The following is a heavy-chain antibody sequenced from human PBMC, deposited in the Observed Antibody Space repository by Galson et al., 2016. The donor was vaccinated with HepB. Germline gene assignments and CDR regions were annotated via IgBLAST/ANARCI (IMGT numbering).Heavy chain of an antibody. CDR1: GLTFKNYA. CDR3: AILSRGGSWYGD. J-gene: IGHJ4*02. CDR2: INGGDGLNT. Sequence: SLRLSCAASGLTFKNYAMSWVRQAPGKGLEWVSTINGGDGLNTYYADSVRGRFTISRDSSKSALYLQMNSLRVDDTAVYYCAILSRGGSWYGDWGQGTLVAVSS. D-gene: IGHD6-13*01. V-gene: IGHV3-23*01.